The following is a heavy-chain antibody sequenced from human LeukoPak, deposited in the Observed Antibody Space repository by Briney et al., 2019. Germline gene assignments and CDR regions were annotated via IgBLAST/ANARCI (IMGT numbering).Heavy chain of an antibody. Sequence: WEPLSLTCNVSGGSISSNTYFWGWIRRPPGKGLEWIGSIRYSGSTYYNPSLKRRVTISVYTSNNQFSLHLTSLTAADTAVYYCATSDTVSTYTWFDPWGLGTLVTVS. V-gene: IGHV4-39*01. D-gene: IGHD5/OR15-5a*01. CDR1: GGSISSNTYF. CDR3: ATSDTVSTYTWFDP. J-gene: IGHJ5*02. CDR2: IRYSGST.